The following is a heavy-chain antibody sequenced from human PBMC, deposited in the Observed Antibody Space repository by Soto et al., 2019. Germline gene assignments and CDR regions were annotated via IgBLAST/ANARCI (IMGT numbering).Heavy chain of an antibody. CDR1: GYTFTSYG. V-gene: IGHV1-18*01. J-gene: IGHJ5*02. CDR2: ISAYNGNT. Sequence: ASVKVSCKASGYTFTSYGISWVRQAPGQGLEWMGWISAYNGNTNYAQKLQGRVTMTTDTSTSTAYMELRSLRPDHTAVYSCAGDARQTLIAMVRGVIGWFDPWGQGTLVTVSS. D-gene: IGHD3-10*01. CDR3: AGDARQTLIAMVRGVIGWFDP.